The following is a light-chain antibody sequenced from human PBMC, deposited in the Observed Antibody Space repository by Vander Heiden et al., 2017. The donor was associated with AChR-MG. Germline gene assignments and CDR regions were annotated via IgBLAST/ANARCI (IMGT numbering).Light chain of an antibody. CDR3: QQYGSSLYT. CDR2: AAS. V-gene: IGKV3-20*01. J-gene: IGKJ2*01. CDR1: QSVSSSY. Sequence: EIVLTQSPETLSLSPGERATLSCRASQSVSSSYLAWYQQKPGQAPRLLIYAASNRATGIPDRFSGSGSGTDFTLTISRLEPEDFAVYYCQQYGSSLYTFGQGTKLEIK.